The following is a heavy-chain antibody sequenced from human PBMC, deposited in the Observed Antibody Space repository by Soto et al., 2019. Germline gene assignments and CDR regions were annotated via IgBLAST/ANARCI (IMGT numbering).Heavy chain of an antibody. CDR3: ARSSDGDYKFDY. CDR2: IYYSGST. V-gene: IGHV4-59*01. J-gene: IGHJ4*02. CDR1: GVSISSYY. D-gene: IGHD4-17*01. Sequence: PSETLSLTCTVSGVSISSYYWSWIRQPPGKGLEWIGYIYYSGSTNYNPSLKSRVTISVDTSKNQFSLKLSSVTAADTAVYFCARSSDGDYKFDYWGQGTLVTVSS.